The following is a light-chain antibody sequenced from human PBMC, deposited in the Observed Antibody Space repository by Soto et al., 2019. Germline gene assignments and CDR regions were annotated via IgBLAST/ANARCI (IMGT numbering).Light chain of an antibody. CDR2: GAS. CDR3: QQYGRSPLMYT. CDR1: QSVSSNF. Sequence: EIVLTQSPGTLCLSPGERATLSCRASQSVSSNFLAWYQQKPGQSPRLLIYGASTRAAGVPDRFSGSGSGTDFTLTITRLEPEDFAVYYCQQYGRSPLMYTFGQGTKLGVK. V-gene: IGKV3-20*01. J-gene: IGKJ2*01.